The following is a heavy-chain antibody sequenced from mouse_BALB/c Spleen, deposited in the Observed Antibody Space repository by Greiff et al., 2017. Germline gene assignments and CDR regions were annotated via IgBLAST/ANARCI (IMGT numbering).Heavy chain of an antibody. CDR1: GFTFSSFG. CDR2: ISSGSSTI. CDR3: ARNWDWYFDV. D-gene: IGHD4-1*01. J-gene: IGHJ1*01. V-gene: IGHV5-17*02. Sequence: EVHLVESGGGLVQPGGSRKLSCAASGFTFSSFGMHWVRQAPEKGLEWVAYISSGSSTIYYADTVKGRFTISRDNPKNTLFLQMTSLRSEDTAMYYCARNWDWYFDVWGAGTTVTVSS.